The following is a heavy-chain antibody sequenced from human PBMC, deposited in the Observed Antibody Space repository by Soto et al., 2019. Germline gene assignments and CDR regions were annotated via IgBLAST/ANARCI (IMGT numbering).Heavy chain of an antibody. CDR2: ISYSGST. J-gene: IGHJ5*02. V-gene: IGHV4-59*01. Sequence: SETLSLTCTVSGGSIGYNFWTWIRQPPGKGLEWIGFISYSGSTNYNPSLKSRLSMSVDTSKNQFSLKLSSVTAADTAVYYCAKNGGGGSYASWFDPWGQGTLVTVSS. D-gene: IGHD1-26*01. CDR1: GGSIGYNF. CDR3: AKNGGGGSYASWFDP.